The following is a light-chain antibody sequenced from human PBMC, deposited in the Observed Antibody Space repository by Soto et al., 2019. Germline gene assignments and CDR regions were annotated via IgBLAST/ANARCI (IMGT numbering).Light chain of an antibody. V-gene: IGKV3-20*01. CDR2: GAS. CDR1: QRVNSSY. CDR3: QQHVNSPVT. Sequence: EIVLTQSPDTLYLSPGEGATLSCRASQRVNSSYLAWYQQKPGQAPRLLISGASDRATGVPARVSGSGYGTDFTLTISRLEPEEFAVYYCQQHVNSPVTFGQGTKLQIK. J-gene: IGKJ2*01.